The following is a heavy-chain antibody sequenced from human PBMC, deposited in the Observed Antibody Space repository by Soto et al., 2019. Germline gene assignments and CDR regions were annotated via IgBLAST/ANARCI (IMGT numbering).Heavy chain of an antibody. Sequence: ASVKVSCKASGYDFTAYDINWVRQASGQGLEWMGWMNPINGAAGSARRFQGRVSMTRNTATGTAYLELTSLRSDDTAVYYCGRGPSPRAPAGGTPYYYVMDVWGQGTNVTVSS. V-gene: IGHV1-8*02. J-gene: IGHJ6*02. CDR2: MNPINGAA. CDR1: GYDFTAYD. D-gene: IGHD6-13*01. CDR3: GRGPSPRAPAGGTPYYYVMDV.